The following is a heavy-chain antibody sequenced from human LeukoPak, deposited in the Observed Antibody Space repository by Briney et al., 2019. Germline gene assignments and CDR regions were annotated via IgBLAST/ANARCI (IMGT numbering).Heavy chain of an antibody. V-gene: IGHV6-1*01. D-gene: IGHD2-2*01. CDR3: ARENLGYCSSTSCHDAFDI. CDR1: GDSVSSNSAA. J-gene: IGHJ3*02. Sequence: SQTLSLTCAISGDSVSSNSAAWNWIGQSPSRGLEWLGRTYYRSKWYNDYAVSVKSRITINPDTSKNQFSLQLNSVTPEDTAVYYCARENLGYCSSTSCHDAFDIWGQGTMVTVSS. CDR2: TYYRSKWYN.